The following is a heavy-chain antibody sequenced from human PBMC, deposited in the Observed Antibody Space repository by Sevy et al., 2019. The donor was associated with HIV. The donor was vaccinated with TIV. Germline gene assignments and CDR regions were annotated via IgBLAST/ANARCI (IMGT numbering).Heavy chain of an antibody. CDR2: ISYSSNYI. J-gene: IGHJ3*02. CDR1: GFSFRTYT. V-gene: IGHV3-21*01. D-gene: IGHD3-10*01. Sequence: GGSLRLSCAASGFSFRTYTMNWVRQAPGKGLEWVSSISYSSNYIYYADALKGRFTISRDNANNSLYLKMNNLRSEDTAMYYCARPYGSGSWEAFDIWGQGTMVTVSS. CDR3: ARPYGSGSWEAFDI.